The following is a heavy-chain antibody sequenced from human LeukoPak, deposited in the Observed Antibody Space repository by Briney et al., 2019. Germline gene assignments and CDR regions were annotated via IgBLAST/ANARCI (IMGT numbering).Heavy chain of an antibody. Sequence: GGSLRLSCAASGFTFSSYSMNWVRQAPGKGLEWVSYISSSSSTIYYADSVKGRFTISRDNAKNSLYLQMNSLRAEDTAVYYCARDRITMVRGAGMDVWGQGTTVTVSS. CDR1: GFTFSSYS. J-gene: IGHJ6*02. CDR3: ARDRITMVRGAGMDV. D-gene: IGHD3-10*01. V-gene: IGHV3-48*04. CDR2: ISSSSSTI.